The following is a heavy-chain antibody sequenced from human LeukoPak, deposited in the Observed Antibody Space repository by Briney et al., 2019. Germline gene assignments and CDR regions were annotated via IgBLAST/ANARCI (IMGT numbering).Heavy chain of an antibody. V-gene: IGHV1-2*02. Sequence: GASVKVSCKASGYTFTGYYMHWVRQAPGQGLEWMGWINPNSGGTNYAQKFQGRVTMTRDTSISTAYMELSRLRSDDTAVYYCARDLGATSAYYYYYMDVWGKGTTVTVSS. D-gene: IGHD4/OR15-4a*01. CDR3: ARDLGATSAYYYYYMDV. CDR2: INPNSGGT. CDR1: GYTFTGYY. J-gene: IGHJ6*03.